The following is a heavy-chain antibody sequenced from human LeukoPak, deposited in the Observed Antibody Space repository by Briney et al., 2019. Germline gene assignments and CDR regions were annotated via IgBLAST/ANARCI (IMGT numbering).Heavy chain of an antibody. J-gene: IGHJ4*02. D-gene: IGHD6-19*01. CDR1: GFTFSSYW. Sequence: GGSLRLSCAASGFTFSSYWMHWVRQAPGKGLVWVSRINSDGSSTSYADSVEGRFTISRDNAKNTLYLQMNSLRAEDTAVYYCAREQWLVRGWDYWGQGTLVTVSS. CDR2: INSDGSST. CDR3: AREQWLVRGWDY. V-gene: IGHV3-74*01.